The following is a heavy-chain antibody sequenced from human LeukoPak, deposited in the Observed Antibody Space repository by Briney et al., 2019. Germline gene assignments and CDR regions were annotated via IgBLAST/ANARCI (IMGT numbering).Heavy chain of an antibody. CDR1: GGSISSGGYY. CDR3: AREHDSSGDWFDP. V-gene: IGHV4-31*03. Sequence: PSQTLSLTCTVSGGSISSGGYYWSWIRQHPGKGLEWIGYIYYSGGTHYNPSLKSRVTISVDTSKNQFSLKLTSVTAADTAVYYCAREHDSSGDWFDPWGQGTLVTVSS. D-gene: IGHD3-22*01. J-gene: IGHJ5*02. CDR2: IYYSGGT.